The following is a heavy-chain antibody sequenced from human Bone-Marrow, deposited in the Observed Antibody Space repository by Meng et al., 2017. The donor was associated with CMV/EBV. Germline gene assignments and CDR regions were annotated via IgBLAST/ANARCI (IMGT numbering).Heavy chain of an antibody. D-gene: IGHD3-10*01. J-gene: IGHJ4*02. CDR2: INHSGST. CDR3: ARVTQRITMVLLDY. Sequence: GSLRLSCAVYGGSFSGYYWSWIRQPPGKGLEWIGEINHSGSTNYNPSLKSRVTISVDTSKNQFSLKLSSVTAADTAVYYCARVTQRITMVLLDYWGQGTLVTVSS. CDR1: GGSFSGYY. V-gene: IGHV4-34*01.